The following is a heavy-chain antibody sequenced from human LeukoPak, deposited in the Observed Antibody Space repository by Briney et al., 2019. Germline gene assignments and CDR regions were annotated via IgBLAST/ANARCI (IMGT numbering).Heavy chain of an antibody. Sequence: GASVKVSCKASGGTFSSYAISWVRQAPGQGLEWMGGIIPIFGTANYAQKFQGRVTITADESTSTAYMELSSLRSEDTAVYYCARSEYSGSRSSDYWGQGTLVTVSS. CDR2: IIPIFGTA. CDR1: GGTFSSYA. CDR3: ARSEYSGSRSSDY. D-gene: IGHD6-6*01. J-gene: IGHJ4*02. V-gene: IGHV1-69*13.